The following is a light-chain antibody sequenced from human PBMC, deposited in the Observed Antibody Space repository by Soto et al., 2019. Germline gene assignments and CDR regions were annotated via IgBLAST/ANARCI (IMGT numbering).Light chain of an antibody. CDR3: QVWVSTSDLVV. CDR1: NIGNNG. J-gene: IGLJ2*01. Sequence: SYELTQPPSVSVAPGQTARITCESDNIGNNGVHWYRQETGQAPLLVVYDDTDRPSGIPERFSGSISGNTATLTISRVEAGDEADYYCQVWVSTSDLVVFGGGTQLTVL. V-gene: IGLV3-21*02. CDR2: DDT.